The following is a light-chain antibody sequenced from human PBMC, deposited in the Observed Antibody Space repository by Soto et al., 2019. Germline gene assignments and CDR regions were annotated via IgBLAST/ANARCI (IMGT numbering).Light chain of an antibody. CDR3: QHYGSSLWG. J-gene: IGKJ1*01. CDR1: QSVSSSF. Sequence: IVLTQSPATLSLSPCEIATLSCSSSQSVSSSFLAWYQHKPGQAPRLIIYGASSRATGIPDRFSGSGSGADFTLTISRLEPEDFAVYYCQHYGSSLWGFGPGTKVDIK. CDR2: GAS. V-gene: IGKV3-20*01.